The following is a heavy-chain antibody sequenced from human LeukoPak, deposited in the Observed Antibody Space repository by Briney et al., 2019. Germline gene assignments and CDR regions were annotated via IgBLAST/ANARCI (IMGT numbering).Heavy chain of an antibody. CDR2: IKQDGSEK. D-gene: IGHD3-9*01. CDR1: GFTFSSYW. V-gene: IGHV3-7*01. CDR3: ARLHYDILTGSLGGMDV. Sequence: GGSLRLSCAASGFTFSSYWMSWVRQAPGKGLEWVANIKQDGSEKYYVDSVKGRFTISRDNAKNSLYLQMNSLRAEDTAVYYCARLHYDILTGSLGGMDVWGQGTTVTVSS. J-gene: IGHJ6*02.